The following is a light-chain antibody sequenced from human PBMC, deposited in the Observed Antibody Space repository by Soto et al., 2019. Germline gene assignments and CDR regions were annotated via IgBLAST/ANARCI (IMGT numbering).Light chain of an antibody. CDR1: QSVSSY. Sequence: EIVLTQSPATLSLSPGERATLSCRASQSVSSYLAWYQQKPGQAPSLLIYDASNRAPGIPARFSGSGSGTDFTLTISSLEPEYFAVYYCQQRSNWPLYTFGQGTKLESK. CDR3: QQRSNWPLYT. J-gene: IGKJ2*01. CDR2: DAS. V-gene: IGKV3-11*01.